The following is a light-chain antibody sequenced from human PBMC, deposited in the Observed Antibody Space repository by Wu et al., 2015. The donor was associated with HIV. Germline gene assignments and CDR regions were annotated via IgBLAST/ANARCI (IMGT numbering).Light chain of an antibody. CDR1: QSISSW. Sequence: DIQMTQSPSTLSAFVGDTVIITCRASQSISSWLAWYQQKPGKAPNLLIYKASSLESGVPSRFSGSGSGTEFTLTISSLQPDDFATYYCQHYDSYPYTFGQGTKLEIK. CDR3: QHYDSYPYT. V-gene: IGKV1-5*03. J-gene: IGKJ2*01. CDR2: KAS.